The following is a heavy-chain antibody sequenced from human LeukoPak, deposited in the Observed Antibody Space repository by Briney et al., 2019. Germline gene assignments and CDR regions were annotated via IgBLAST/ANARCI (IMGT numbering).Heavy chain of an antibody. CDR3: ADTEVTGQNFDH. D-gene: IGHD3-9*01. Sequence: PGGSLRLSCAASGFTFNNYAMNWVRQAPGKGLEWVSVISGSGGTTYYADSVKGRFTISRDSSKNTLYLQMNSLRAEDTAVYYCADTEVTGQNFDHWGQGTLVTVSS. CDR1: GFTFNNYA. V-gene: IGHV3-23*01. J-gene: IGHJ4*02. CDR2: ISGSGGTT.